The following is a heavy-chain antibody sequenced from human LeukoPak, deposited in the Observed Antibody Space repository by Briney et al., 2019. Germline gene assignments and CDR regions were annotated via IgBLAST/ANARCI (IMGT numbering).Heavy chain of an antibody. CDR2: IYFTGTT. Sequence: SETLSLTCSVSGGSISSYYWSWIRQPAGKGLEWIGRIYFTGTTNYNPSLQSRVTMSVDTSKYQFSLELSSVTAADTAVYYCARGSSSSWYSFDFWGQGTVVTVSS. V-gene: IGHV4-4*07. CDR3: ARGSSSSWYSFDF. J-gene: IGHJ3*01. D-gene: IGHD6-13*01. CDR1: GGSISSYY.